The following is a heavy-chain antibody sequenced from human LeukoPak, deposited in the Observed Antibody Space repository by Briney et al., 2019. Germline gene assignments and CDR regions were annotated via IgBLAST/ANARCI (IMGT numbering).Heavy chain of an antibody. CDR1: GYTFTSYY. CDR2: INPSGGST. V-gene: IGHV1-46*01. Sequence: GASVKVSCKASGYTFTSYYMHWVRQAPGQGLEWMGIINPSGGSTSYAQKFQGRVTMTRDTSTNTIYMDLSNLRFEDTAVYFCARATLSDYYFNYWGQGTLVTVSS. CDR3: ARATLSDYYFNY. J-gene: IGHJ4*02.